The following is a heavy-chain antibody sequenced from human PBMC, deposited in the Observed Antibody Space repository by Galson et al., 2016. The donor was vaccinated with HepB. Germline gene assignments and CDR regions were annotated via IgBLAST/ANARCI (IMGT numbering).Heavy chain of an antibody. Sequence: ETLSLTCDVYGGSFSGYYWSWIRQPPGKGLEWIGEINHSGSTNYNPTLKSRVTISVDTSKNQFSLKLSSVTGAVTAVYYCARGNYSAFDIWGQGTMVTVSS. CDR2: INHSGST. D-gene: IGHD2-21*01. J-gene: IGHJ3*02. CDR1: GGSFSGYY. V-gene: IGHV4-34*01. CDR3: ARGNYSAFDI.